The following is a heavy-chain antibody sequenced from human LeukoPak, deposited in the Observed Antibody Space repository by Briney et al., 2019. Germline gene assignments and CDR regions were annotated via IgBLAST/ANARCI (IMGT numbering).Heavy chain of an antibody. CDR1: SXXA. CDR3: AKDTQQWLCDY. V-gene: IGHV3-23*01. Sequence: SXXAMSWVRQAXGKGREWVSAISGSGGSTYYADSVKGRFTISRDNSKNTLYLQMNSLRAEDTAVYYCAKDTQQWLCDYWGQGTLVTVSS. D-gene: IGHD6-19*01. CDR2: ISGSGGST. J-gene: IGHJ4*02.